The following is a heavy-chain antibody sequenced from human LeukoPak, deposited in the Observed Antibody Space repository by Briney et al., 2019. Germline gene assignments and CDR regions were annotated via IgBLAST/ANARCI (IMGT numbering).Heavy chain of an antibody. D-gene: IGHD3-16*02. CDR2: IYYSGST. J-gene: IGHJ4*02. CDR1: GGSISSSSYY. CDR3: ARYYDYVWGSYPN. Sequence: SETLSHTCTVSGGSISSSSYYWGWIRQPPGKGLEWIGSIYYSGSTYYNPSLKSRVTISVDTSKNQFSLKLSSVTAADTAVYYCARYYDYVWGSYPNWGQGTLVTVSS. V-gene: IGHV4-39*07.